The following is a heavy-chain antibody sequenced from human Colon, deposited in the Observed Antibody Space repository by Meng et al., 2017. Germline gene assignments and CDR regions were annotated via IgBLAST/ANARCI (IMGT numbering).Heavy chain of an antibody. CDR1: GGSISSSNW. CDR3: ARGGLTLFHS. V-gene: IGHV4-4*02. J-gene: IGHJ4*02. Sequence: QVQLDESRPEPVTPSGTMTHTCTVSGGSISSSNWWSRVRQSPGKAPEWVGEISDIGTPLYNPSLTRRVTISIDESKSQFSLTLRSVTAADTGVYYCARGGLTLFHSWGKGTLVTVSS. CDR2: ISDIGTP.